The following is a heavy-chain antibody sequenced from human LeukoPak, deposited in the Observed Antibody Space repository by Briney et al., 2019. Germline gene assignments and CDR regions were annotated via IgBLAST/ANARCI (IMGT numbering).Heavy chain of an antibody. CDR3: ARDGGEGLRLGDPSPRGYFDY. J-gene: IGHJ4*02. Sequence: GGSLRLSCAASGFTFSSYEMNWVRQAPGKRLEWVSYISSSGSTIYYADSVKGRFTISRDNAKNSLYLQMNSLRAEDTAVYYCARDGGEGLRLGDPSPRGYFDYWGQGTLVTVSS. D-gene: IGHD3-16*01. CDR2: ISSSGSTI. V-gene: IGHV3-48*03. CDR1: GFTFSSYE.